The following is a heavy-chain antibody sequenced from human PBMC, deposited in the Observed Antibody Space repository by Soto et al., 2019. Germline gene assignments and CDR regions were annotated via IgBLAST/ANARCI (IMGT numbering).Heavy chain of an antibody. D-gene: IGHD3-10*01. J-gene: IGHJ6*02. CDR1: GGTFSSYA. CDR2: IIPIFGTA. V-gene: IGHV1-69*13. CDR3: ARGLDVSYYYGSGSPPPYGMDV. Sequence: PVKVSCKASGGTFSSYAISWVRQAPGQGLEWMGGIIPIFGTANYAQKFQGRVTITADEPTSTAYMGLSSLRSEDTAVYYCARGLDVSYYYGSGSPPPYGMDVWGQGTTVTVSS.